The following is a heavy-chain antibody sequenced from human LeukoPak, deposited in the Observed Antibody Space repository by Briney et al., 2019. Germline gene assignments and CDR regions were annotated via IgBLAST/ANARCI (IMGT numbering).Heavy chain of an antibody. D-gene: IGHD3-10*01. CDR2: IYHSGST. J-gene: IGHJ4*02. CDR3: ATLPLWFGALDY. CDR1: GYSISSGYY. V-gene: IGHV4-38-2*02. Sequence: SETLSLTCTVSGYSISSGYYWGWIRQPPGKGLEWIGSIYHSGSTYYNPSLKSRDTISVDTSKNQFSLKLSSVTAADTAVYYCATLPLWFGALDYWGQGTLVTVSS.